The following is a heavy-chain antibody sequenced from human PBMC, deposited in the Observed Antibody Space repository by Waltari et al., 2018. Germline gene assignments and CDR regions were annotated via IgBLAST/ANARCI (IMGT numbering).Heavy chain of an antibody. D-gene: IGHD7-27*01. CDR1: GGTFSSYA. CDR3: ARDYLGDFDY. V-gene: IGHV1-69*04. J-gene: IGHJ4*02. Sequence: QVQLVQSGAEVKKPGSSVKVSCKASGGTFSSYAISWVRQAPGQGLEWMGRVSPSFGKTNYARKYQGRVTITADKSTSTAYMELSSLRSEDTAVYYCARDYLGDFDYWGQGALVTVSS. CDR2: VSPSFGKT.